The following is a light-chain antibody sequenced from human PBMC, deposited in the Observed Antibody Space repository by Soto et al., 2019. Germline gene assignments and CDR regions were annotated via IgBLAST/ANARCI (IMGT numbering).Light chain of an antibody. V-gene: IGKV3-20*01. CDR2: GAS. Sequence: EIVLTQSPGTLSLSPGERATLSCRASQSVSSSYLAWYQQKPGQAPRLLIYGASSRATGIPDRFSGSGSGTAFTLTISRLEPEDFAVYYWHQYDSSPLSFGGGTKVEIK. CDR1: QSVSSSY. CDR3: HQYDSSPLS. J-gene: IGKJ4*01.